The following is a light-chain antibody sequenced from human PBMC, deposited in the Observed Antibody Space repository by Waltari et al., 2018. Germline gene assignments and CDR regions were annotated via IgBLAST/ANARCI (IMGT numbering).Light chain of an antibody. V-gene: IGKV3-11*01. Sequence: EIVLTQSPATLSLSPGERATLSCRASQSVSSLLAWYQQKPGRSPRLLIYDATNRATGVPARFSSSGSGTDFTLTISSLEPEDFAVYYCQQRSNWPPLSFGGGTKVEIK. CDR1: QSVSSL. CDR3: QQRSNWPPLS. CDR2: DAT. J-gene: IGKJ4*01.